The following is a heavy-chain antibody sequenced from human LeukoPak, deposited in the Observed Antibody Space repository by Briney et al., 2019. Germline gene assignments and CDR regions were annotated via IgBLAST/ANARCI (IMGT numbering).Heavy chain of an antibody. D-gene: IGHD1-26*01. CDR1: GYTFTGYY. CDR2: INPNSGGT. V-gene: IGHV1-2*02. CDR3: ARGRGTYHDY. J-gene: IGHJ4*02. Sequence: ASVKVSCKASGYTFTGYYIHWVRQAPGQGLEWMGGINPNSGGTNYAQKFQGRVTTTRDTSMSTAYLELSRLRSDDTAVYYCARGRGTYHDYWGQGTLVTVSS.